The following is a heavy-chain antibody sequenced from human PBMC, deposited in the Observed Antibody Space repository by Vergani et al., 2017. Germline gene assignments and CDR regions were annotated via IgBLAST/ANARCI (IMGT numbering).Heavy chain of an antibody. D-gene: IGHD6-13*01. CDR1: GFTFSSYS. CDR2: ISSSSSTI. CDR3: AREIATAGSDVAYYFDY. Sequence: EVQLVESGGGLVQPGGSLRLSCAASGFTFSSYSMNWVRQAPGKGLEWVSYISSSSSTIYYADSVKGRFTISRDNAKNSLYLQMNRLRAEDTAVYYCAREIATAGSDVAYYFDYWGQGSLVTVSS. V-gene: IGHV3-48*01. J-gene: IGHJ4*02.